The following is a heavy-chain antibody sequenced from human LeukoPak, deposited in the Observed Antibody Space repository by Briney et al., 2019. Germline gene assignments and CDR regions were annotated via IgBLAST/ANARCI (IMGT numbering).Heavy chain of an antibody. CDR2: ISYDGSNK. CDR1: GFTFSNYG. V-gene: IGHV3-30*18. Sequence: GRSLRLSCAGSGFTFSNYGIHWVRQAPGKGLEWVAVISYDGSNKYYADSVKGRFTISRDNSKNTLYLQMNSLRAEDTAVYYCAKDTVGYSSGLPAEFDPWGQGTLVTVSS. CDR3: AKDTVGYSSGLPAEFDP. D-gene: IGHD6-19*01. J-gene: IGHJ5*02.